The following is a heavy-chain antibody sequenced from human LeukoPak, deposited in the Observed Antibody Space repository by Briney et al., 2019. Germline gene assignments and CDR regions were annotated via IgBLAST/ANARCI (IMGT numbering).Heavy chain of an antibody. CDR3: ARGGVLKSVDY. CDR1: GFTFSNYE. V-gene: IGHV4-39*07. J-gene: IGHJ4*02. Sequence: GSLRLSCATSGFTFSNYEMNWVRQAPGKGLEWIGSIYYSGSTYYNPSLKSRVTISVDTSKNQFSLKLSSVTAADTAVYYCARGGVLKSVDYWGQGTLVAVSS. D-gene: IGHD3-16*01. CDR2: IYYSGST.